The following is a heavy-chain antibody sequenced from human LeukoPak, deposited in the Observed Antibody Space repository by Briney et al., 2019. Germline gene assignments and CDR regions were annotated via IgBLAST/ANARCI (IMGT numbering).Heavy chain of an antibody. J-gene: IGHJ4*02. CDR1: GFTFSSYA. CDR3: ARGTHYYDTSGYYPIDY. D-gene: IGHD3-22*01. CDR2: ISYHGSNK. Sequence: PGRSLRLSCAASGFTFSSYAIHWVRQAPGKGLEWVAVISYHGSNKYYADSVKGRFTISRDNSKNTLSLQMDSLRPEDTAVHFCARGTHYYDTSGYYPIDYWGQGTLVTVSS. V-gene: IGHV3-30*04.